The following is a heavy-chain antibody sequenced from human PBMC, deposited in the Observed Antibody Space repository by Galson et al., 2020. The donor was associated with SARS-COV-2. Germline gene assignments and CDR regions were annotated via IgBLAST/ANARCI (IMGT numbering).Heavy chain of an antibody. V-gene: IGHV1-46*01. D-gene: IGHD3-10*01. CDR3: ARGYYRGSGSLLPFGDYYYYGMDV. CDR1: GYTFTSYY. CDR2: INPSGCST. Sequence: ASVNVSCKASGYTFTSYYMHWVRQAPGQGLEWMGIINPSGCSTSYAQKFQGKDTMTRDTSTSTGYMELSSLRSEDTAVYYCARGYYRGSGSLLPFGDYYYYGMDVWGQGTTVTVSS. J-gene: IGHJ6*02.